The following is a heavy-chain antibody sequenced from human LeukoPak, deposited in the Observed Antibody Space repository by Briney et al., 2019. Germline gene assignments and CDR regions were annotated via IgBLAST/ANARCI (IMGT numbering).Heavy chain of an antibody. Sequence: GGSLRLSCAGSGFTLSSYWMHWVRQAPGKGLEWVSYISSSGSTIYYADSVKGRFTISRDNAKNSLYLQMNSLRAEDTAVYYCARDWGYYYMDVWGKGTTVTISS. CDR3: ARDWGYYYMDV. CDR2: ISSSGSTI. V-gene: IGHV3-48*04. J-gene: IGHJ6*03. CDR1: GFTLSSYW. D-gene: IGHD3-16*01.